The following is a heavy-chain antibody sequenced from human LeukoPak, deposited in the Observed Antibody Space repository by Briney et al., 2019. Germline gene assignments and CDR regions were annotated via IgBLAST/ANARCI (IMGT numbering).Heavy chain of an antibody. Sequence: PGGSLRLSCAASGFTFSSYSMNWVRQAPGKGLEWIGNIFYSGSTYYSPSLRSRVTISLDTSRNQFSLKLNSATAADTAVYYCAKSNGYGLVDIWGQGTMVTVSS. CDR2: IFYSGST. V-gene: IGHV4-59*12. J-gene: IGHJ3*02. D-gene: IGHD3-10*01. CDR3: AKSNGYGLVDI. CDR1: GFTFSSYS.